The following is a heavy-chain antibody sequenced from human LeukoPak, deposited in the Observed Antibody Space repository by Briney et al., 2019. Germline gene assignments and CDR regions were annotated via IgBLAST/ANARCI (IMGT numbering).Heavy chain of an antibody. V-gene: IGHV3-73*01. Sequence: GGSLRLSCAASGFTFSGSTMHWVRQASGKGLEWVGRIRSKTSSYATAYTASGKGRFTISRDDSKNTTYLQMNSLKTEDTAVYYCTVNYCSGGSCYMLWGQGTLVTVSS. CDR3: TVNYCSGGSCYML. J-gene: IGHJ4*02. CDR2: IRSKTSSYAT. D-gene: IGHD2-15*01. CDR1: GFTFSGST.